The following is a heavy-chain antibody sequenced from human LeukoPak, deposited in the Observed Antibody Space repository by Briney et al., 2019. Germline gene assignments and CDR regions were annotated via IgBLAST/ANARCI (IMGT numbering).Heavy chain of an antibody. CDR3: ARDVITYYYDSSGYHYYYYYMDV. D-gene: IGHD3-22*01. V-gene: IGHV4-39*07. Sequence: SETLSLTCTVSGGSISSSSYYWGWIRQPPGKGLEWIGTIYYSGSTYYNPSLKSRVTISVVTSKNQFSLKLSSVTAADTAVYYCARDVITYYYDSSGYHYYYYYMDVWGKGTTVTISS. CDR1: GGSISSSSYY. J-gene: IGHJ6*03. CDR2: IYYSGST.